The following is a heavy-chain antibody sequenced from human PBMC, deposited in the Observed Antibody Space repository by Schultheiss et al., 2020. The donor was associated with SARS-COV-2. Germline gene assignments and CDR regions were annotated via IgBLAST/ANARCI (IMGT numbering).Heavy chain of an antibody. CDR2: VSWNGSRT. CDR3: ASPYYYDSSGYFDY. D-gene: IGHD3-22*01. Sequence: GGSLRLSCAASGFTFSDYYMNWIRQAPGKGLEWVSGVSWNGSRTHYADSVKGRFIISRDNSKNTLYLQMNSLRAEDTAVYYCASPYYYDSSGYFDYWGQGTLVTVSS. J-gene: IGHJ4*02. V-gene: IGHV3-19*01. CDR1: GFTFSDYY.